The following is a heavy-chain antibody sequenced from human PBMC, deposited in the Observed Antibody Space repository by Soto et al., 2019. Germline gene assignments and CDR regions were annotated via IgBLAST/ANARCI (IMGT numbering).Heavy chain of an antibody. V-gene: IGHV3-13*04. CDR1: GFIFSSYD. CDR2: IGTTGDT. D-gene: IGHD3-22*01. Sequence: GGALRVSCSASGFIFSSYDIHWVRQGPGKGLEWVSAIGTTGDTNYAGSVKGRFTISRENAKNSLYLQMNSLRAGDTAIYFCARAIGPTLFDYWGQGALVPVSS. CDR3: ARAIGPTLFDY. J-gene: IGHJ4*02.